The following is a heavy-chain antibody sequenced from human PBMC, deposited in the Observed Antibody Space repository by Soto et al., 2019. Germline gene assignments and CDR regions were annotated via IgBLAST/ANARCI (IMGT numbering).Heavy chain of an antibody. CDR2: IYYSGST. Sequence: SETLSLTCTVSGGSISSGDYYWSWIRQPPGKGLEWIGYIYYSGSTYYNPSLKSRVTISVDTSKNQFSLKLSSVTAADTAVYYCARARYGDYWFDYWGQGTLVTVSS. CDR1: GGSISSGDYY. D-gene: IGHD4-17*01. J-gene: IGHJ4*02. V-gene: IGHV4-30-4*01. CDR3: ARARYGDYWFDY.